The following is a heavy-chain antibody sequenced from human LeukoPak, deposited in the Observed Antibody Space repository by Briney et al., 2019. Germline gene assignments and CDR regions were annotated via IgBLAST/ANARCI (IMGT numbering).Heavy chain of an antibody. CDR3: ATVRYFDWALDY. CDR1: GYTFTGYY. Sequence: ASVKVSCKASGYTFTGYYMDWVRQAPGQGLEWMGWINPNCGGKNYAQKFRGRVTMTRNTSISTAYMELSRLGSDDTAVYYCATVRYFDWALDYWGQGTLVTVSS. D-gene: IGHD3-9*01. J-gene: IGHJ4*02. V-gene: IGHV1-2*02. CDR2: INPNCGGK.